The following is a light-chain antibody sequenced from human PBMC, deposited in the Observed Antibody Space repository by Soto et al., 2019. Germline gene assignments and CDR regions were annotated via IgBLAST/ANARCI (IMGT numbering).Light chain of an antibody. CDR1: QSINNYF. J-gene: IGKJ1*01. V-gene: IGKV3-20*01. CDR2: RAS. CDR3: QQYTNAPRT. Sequence: EIGLTQSPGTLSLSPGETATLSCRASQSINNYFLAWHQQRPGQAPRLLIFRASQRASGIPDRFRGSGSGTDFTLTITRLEPEDFAVYYCQQYTNAPRTFGQGTKVEIK.